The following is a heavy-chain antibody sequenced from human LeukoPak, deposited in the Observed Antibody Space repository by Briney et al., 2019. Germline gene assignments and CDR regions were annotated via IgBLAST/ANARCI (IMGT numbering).Heavy chain of an antibody. CDR2: INHSGST. V-gene: IGHV4-34*01. CDR3: ARGRGCGSTSCYYFDY. Sequence: SETLSLTCAVYGGSFSVYYWSWIRQPPGKGLEWIGEINHSGSTNYNPSLKSRVTISVDTSKNQFSLKLSSVTAADTAVYYCARGRGCGSTSCYYFDYWGQGTLVTVSS. J-gene: IGHJ4*02. CDR1: GGSFSVYY. D-gene: IGHD2-2*01.